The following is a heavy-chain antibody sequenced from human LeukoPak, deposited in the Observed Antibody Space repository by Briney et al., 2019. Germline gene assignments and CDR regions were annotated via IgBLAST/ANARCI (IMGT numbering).Heavy chain of an antibody. V-gene: IGHV3-23*01. CDR3: AKAPDRNPNWFDP. J-gene: IGHJ5*02. Sequence: PGRSLRLSCAASGFTFSSYGMHWVRQAPGKGLEWVSAISGSGGSTYYADSVKGRFTISRDNSKNTLYLQMNSLRAEDTAVYYCAKAPDRNPNWFDPWGQGTLVTVSS. CDR1: GFTFSSYG. D-gene: IGHD1-14*01. CDR2: ISGSGGST.